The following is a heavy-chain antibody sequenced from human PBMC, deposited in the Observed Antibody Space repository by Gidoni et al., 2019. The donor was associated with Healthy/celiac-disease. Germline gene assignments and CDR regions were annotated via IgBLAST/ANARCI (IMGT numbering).Heavy chain of an antibody. Sequence: EVQLLESGGGLVQPGGSLRLSCAASGFTFSSYAMSWVRQAPGKGLEWVSAISGSGGSTYYADSVKGRFTISRDNSKNTLYLQMNSLRAEDTAVYYCAKDQCRSTSCYWLGSGMDVWGQGTTVTVSS. J-gene: IGHJ6*02. V-gene: IGHV3-23*01. CDR1: GFTFSSYA. D-gene: IGHD2-2*01. CDR3: AKDQCRSTSCYWLGSGMDV. CDR2: ISGSGGST.